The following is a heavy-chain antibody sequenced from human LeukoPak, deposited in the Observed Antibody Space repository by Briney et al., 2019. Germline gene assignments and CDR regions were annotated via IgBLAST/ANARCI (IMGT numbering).Heavy chain of an antibody. J-gene: IGHJ4*02. CDR2: ISHDGSNK. V-gene: IGHV3-30-3*01. Sequence: HPGGSLRLSCAASGFTFSSYAMHWVRQAPGKGLEWVAVISHDGSNKYYADSVKGRFTISRDNSKNTLYLQMNSLRAEDTAVYYCAKDLDYYDSSGYYRGDVFDYWGQGTLVTVSS. D-gene: IGHD3-22*01. CDR3: AKDLDYYDSSGYYRGDVFDY. CDR1: GFTFSSYA.